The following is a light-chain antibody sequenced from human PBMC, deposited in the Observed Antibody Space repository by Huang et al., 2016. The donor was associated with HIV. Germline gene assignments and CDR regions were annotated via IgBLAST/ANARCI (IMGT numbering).Light chain of an antibody. V-gene: IGKV3-20*01. CDR1: QTVSNEY. Sequence: EIVLTQSPGTLSLSPGQRLTLACRAIQTVSNEYLAWYQQKPGQSPRLLIYAASTRAAGIPDRFSGSGSATDFILTVSRLEPEDSAVYYCQQYALSPWTFGHGTKVEI. J-gene: IGKJ1*01. CDR3: QQYALSPWT. CDR2: AAS.